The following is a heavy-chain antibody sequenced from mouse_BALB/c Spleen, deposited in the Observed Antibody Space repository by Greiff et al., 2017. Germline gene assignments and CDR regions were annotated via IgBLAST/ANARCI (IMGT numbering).Heavy chain of an antibody. CDR3: AGITNYYAMDY. CDR2: ISYSGST. J-gene: IGHJ4*01. CDR1: GYSITSDYA. Sequence: EVKLEESGPGLVKPSQSLSLTCTVTGYSITSDYAWNWIRQFPGNKLEWMGYISYSGSTSYNPSLKSRISITRDTSKNQFFLQLNSVTTEDTATYYCAGITNYYAMDYWGQGTSVTVSS. D-gene: IGHD2-4*01. V-gene: IGHV3-2*02.